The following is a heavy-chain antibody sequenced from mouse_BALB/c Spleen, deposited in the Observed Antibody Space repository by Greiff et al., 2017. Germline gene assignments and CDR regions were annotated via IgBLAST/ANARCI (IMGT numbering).Heavy chain of an antibody. V-gene: IGHV5-6-4*01. CDR2: ISSGGSYT. D-gene: IGHD2-4*01. J-gene: IGHJ2*01. CDR1: GFTFSSYT. Sequence: EVQVVESGGGLVKPGGSLKLSCAASGFTFSSYTMSWVRQTPEKRLEWVATISSGGSYTYYPDSVKGRFTISRDNAKNTLYLQMSSLKSEDTAMYYCTRDGGEVDYGYWGQGTTLTVSS. CDR3: TRDGGEVDYGY.